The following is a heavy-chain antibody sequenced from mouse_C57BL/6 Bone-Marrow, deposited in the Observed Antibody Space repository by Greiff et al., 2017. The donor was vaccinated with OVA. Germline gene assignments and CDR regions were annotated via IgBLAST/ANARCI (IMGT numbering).Heavy chain of an antibody. D-gene: IGHD1-1*01. J-gene: IGHJ2*01. CDR2: IYPRDGST. V-gene: IGHV1-85*01. CDR3: ARSGDYYGNRQDFDY. Sequence: VKVVESGPELVKPGASVKLSCKASGYTFTSYDINWVKQRPGQGLEWIGWIYPRDGSTTYNEKFKGKATLTVDTSSSTAYMELHSLTSEDSAVYFCARSGDYYGNRQDFDYWGQGTTLTVSS. CDR1: GYTFTSYD.